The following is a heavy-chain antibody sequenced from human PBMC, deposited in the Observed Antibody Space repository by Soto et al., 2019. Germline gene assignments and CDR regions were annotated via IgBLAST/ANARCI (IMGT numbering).Heavy chain of an antibody. CDR2: INAGNGNT. CDR1: GYTFTSYA. D-gene: IGHD6-13*01. V-gene: IGHV1-3*05. J-gene: IGHJ4*02. CDR3: ARAVGGSSSRGDY. Sequence: QVQLVQSGAEEKKPGASVKVSCKASGYTFTSYAMHWVRQAPGQRLEWMGWINAGNGNTKYSQKFQGRVTITRDTSASTAHMELSSLRSEDTAVYYCARAVGGSSSRGDYWGQGTLVTVSS.